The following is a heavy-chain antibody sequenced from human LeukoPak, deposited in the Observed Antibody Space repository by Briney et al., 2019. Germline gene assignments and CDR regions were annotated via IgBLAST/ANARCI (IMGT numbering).Heavy chain of an antibody. J-gene: IGHJ4*02. CDR2: IYYSGST. Sequence: SETLSLTCAVYGGSFSGYYWSWIRQHPGKGLEWIGYIYYSGSTSYNPSLKSRVIISVDTSKNQFSLKLSSVTAADTAVYYCARGPLGRFGELLYWGQGTLVTVSS. D-gene: IGHD3-10*01. CDR1: GGSFSGYY. V-gene: IGHV4-31*11. CDR3: ARGPLGRFGELLY.